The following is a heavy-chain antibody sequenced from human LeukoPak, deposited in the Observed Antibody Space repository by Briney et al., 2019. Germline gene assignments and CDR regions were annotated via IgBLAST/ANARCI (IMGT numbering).Heavy chain of an antibody. CDR3: ARVVYSSILH. Sequence: SETLSLTCAVYGGSFSAYYWSWIRQSPGKGLEWIGEINHSGSTNYNPSLKSRVTISEDTSKNQFSLKLSSVTAADTAVYYCARVVYSSILHWGQGTLVTVSS. CDR2: INHSGST. V-gene: IGHV4-34*01. D-gene: IGHD6-13*01. CDR1: GGSFSAYY. J-gene: IGHJ4*02.